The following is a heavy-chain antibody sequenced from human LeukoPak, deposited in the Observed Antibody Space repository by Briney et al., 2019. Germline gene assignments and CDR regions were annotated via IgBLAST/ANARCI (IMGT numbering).Heavy chain of an antibody. CDR2: INSDGSST. CDR3: ARMTTVTTEGI. D-gene: IGHD4-17*01. J-gene: IGHJ3*02. Sequence: GGSLRLSCAASGFTVSSNYMSWVRQAPGKGLEWVSHINSDGSSTNYADSVKGRFTISRDNAKNTLYLQMNNLRAEDTAVYFCARMTTVTTEGIWGQGTMVTVSS. V-gene: IGHV3-74*01. CDR1: GFTVSSNY.